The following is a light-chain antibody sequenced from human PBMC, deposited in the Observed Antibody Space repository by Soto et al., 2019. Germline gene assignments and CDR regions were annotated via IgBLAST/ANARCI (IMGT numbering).Light chain of an antibody. CDR1: QGISSI. CDR2: AAS. V-gene: IGKV1-9*01. CDR3: QQLNAYPYT. J-gene: IGKJ2*01. Sequence: IQLTQSPSSLSASVGAGVTFPCRASQGISSIFAWYQQKPGKAPKVLIYAASTLQNGVPPRFSGSGSGTDFTLTISSLQPEDFATYYCQQLNAYPYTFGQGTQLEIK.